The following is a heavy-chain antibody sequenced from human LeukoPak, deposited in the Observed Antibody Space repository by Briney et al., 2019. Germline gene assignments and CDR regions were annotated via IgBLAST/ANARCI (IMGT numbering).Heavy chain of an antibody. CDR1: GFTFSSYA. J-gene: IGHJ3*02. CDR3: AKDLGAAADAFDI. Sequence: GGSLRLSRAASGFTFSSYAMSWVRQAPGKGLEWVSAISGSGGSTYYADSVKGRFTISRDNSKNTLYLQMNSLRAEDTVVYYCAKDLGAAADAFDIWGQGTMVTVSS. D-gene: IGHD6-13*01. CDR2: ISGSGGST. V-gene: IGHV3-23*01.